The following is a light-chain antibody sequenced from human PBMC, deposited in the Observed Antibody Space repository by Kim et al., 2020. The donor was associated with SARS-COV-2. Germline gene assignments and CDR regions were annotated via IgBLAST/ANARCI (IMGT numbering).Light chain of an antibody. CDR2: AAS. V-gene: IGKV1-9*01. Sequence: ASVGDRVTITCRASQGIYNYLAWYQQKPGKAPKVLIYAASTLQSGVPSRFSGSGSGTDFTLTIGSLQPGDFAAYFCQNLDSHPFAFGGGTKVDIK. J-gene: IGKJ4*01. CDR3: QNLDSHPFA. CDR1: QGIYNY.